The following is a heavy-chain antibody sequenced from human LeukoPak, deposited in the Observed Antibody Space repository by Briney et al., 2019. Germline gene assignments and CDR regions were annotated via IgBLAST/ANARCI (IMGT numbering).Heavy chain of an antibody. D-gene: IGHD6-13*01. CDR2: ISDHGKSR. Sequence: GGSLRLSCAASGFISGNYEMNWVRPTPGKGLEWVSYISDHGKSRNYVDSVKGRFAISRDNAKNSLYLQMNSLRVEDTAVYFCARARIAAPLLDYWGQGSLVTVSS. CDR3: ARARIAAPLLDY. CDR1: GFISGNYE. V-gene: IGHV3-48*03. J-gene: IGHJ4*02.